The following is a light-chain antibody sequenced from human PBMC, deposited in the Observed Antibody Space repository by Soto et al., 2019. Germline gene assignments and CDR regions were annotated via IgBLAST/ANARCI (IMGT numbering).Light chain of an antibody. CDR2: DVS. V-gene: IGLV2-14*01. CDR1: SSDVGGYNY. J-gene: IGLJ1*01. Sequence: QSALTQPASVSGSPGQSITISCTGTSSDVGGYNYVSWYQQHPGKAPKLMIYDVSNRPSGVSNRFSGSKSGNTASLTISGLQAEDEADYYCSSYTGSSIPYVFGTGTKLTVL. CDR3: SSYTGSSIPYV.